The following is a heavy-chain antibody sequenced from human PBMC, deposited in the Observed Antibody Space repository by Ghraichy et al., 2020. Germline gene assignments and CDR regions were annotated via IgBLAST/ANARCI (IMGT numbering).Heavy chain of an antibody. CDR2: ISGNGGST. J-gene: IGHJ4*02. CDR3: LKGKEQWLLSYFEY. D-gene: IGHD6-19*01. Sequence: GGSLRLSCSASGFTFSSYAMNWVRQPPGKGLEYVSTISGNGGSTDYADSVKGRFTISRDNSKNTLYLEMSTLRPEDTAVYYCLKGKEQWLLSYFEYWGQGSLVTVST. CDR1: GFTFSSYA. V-gene: IGHV3-64D*08.